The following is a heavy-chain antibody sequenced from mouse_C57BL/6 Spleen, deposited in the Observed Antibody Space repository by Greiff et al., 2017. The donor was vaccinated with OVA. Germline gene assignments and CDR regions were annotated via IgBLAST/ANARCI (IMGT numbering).Heavy chain of an antibody. CDR1: GYTFTSYW. Sequence: QVQLQQSGAELVMPGASVKLSCKASGYTFTSYWMHWVKQRPGQGLEWIGEIDPSDSYTNYNQKFKGKSTLTVDKSSSTAYMQLSSLTSEDSAVYYCYYYGSSYDWYFDVWGTGTTVTVSS. CDR3: YYYGSSYDWYFDV. CDR2: IDPSDSYT. V-gene: IGHV1-69*01. J-gene: IGHJ1*03. D-gene: IGHD1-1*01.